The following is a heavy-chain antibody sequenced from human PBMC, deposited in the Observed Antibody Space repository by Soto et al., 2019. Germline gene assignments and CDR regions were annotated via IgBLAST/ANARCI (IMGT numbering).Heavy chain of an antibody. D-gene: IGHD1-26*01. CDR3: ATWRTYSGSYCYDY. CDR2: IIPMYDSA. J-gene: IGHJ4*02. V-gene: IGHV1-69*06. Sequence: QVQLVQSGTELKEPGSSVNVSCAASGGTFKTYTINWVRQAPGQGLEWIGQIIPMYDSANYAQRFQGRVTISADTSTNIAYMELSGLRSEATALYYCATWRTYSGSYCYDYWGQGTLVSVSS. CDR1: GGTFKTYT.